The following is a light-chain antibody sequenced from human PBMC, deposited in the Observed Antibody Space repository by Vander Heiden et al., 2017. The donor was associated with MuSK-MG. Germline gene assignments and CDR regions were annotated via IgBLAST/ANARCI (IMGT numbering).Light chain of an antibody. V-gene: IGKV1-39*01. CDR2: AAF. CDR1: QSISSH. Sequence: DIPLTQSPSSLSAFVGDRVTITCRASQSISSHLSWFQQKPGKAPKLLIYAAFRLQSGVPSSFGGSGSGTELTLTISNLQPEDFATYYCQQTNSFPLTFGGGTKVEI. CDR3: QQTNSFPLT. J-gene: IGKJ4*01.